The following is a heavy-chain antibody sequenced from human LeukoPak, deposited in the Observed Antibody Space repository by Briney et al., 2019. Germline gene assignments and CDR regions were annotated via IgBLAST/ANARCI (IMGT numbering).Heavy chain of an antibody. CDR2: INAANGST. D-gene: IGHD3-22*01. V-gene: IGHV1-3*01. CDR1: GYSFTDYA. Sequence: ASVKVSCKASGYSFTDYAMHWVRQAPGQRLEWMGWINAANGSTKYSQKFQGRVTITRDTSASRAYMELSSLRSEDTAVHYCAGTYYYDSSGYYPAFDYWGQGTLVTVSS. J-gene: IGHJ4*02. CDR3: AGTYYYDSSGYYPAFDY.